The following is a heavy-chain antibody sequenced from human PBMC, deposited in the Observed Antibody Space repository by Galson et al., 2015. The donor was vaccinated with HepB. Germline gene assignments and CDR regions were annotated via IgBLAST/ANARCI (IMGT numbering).Heavy chain of an antibody. CDR1: GGTXXXXX. Sequence: SVKVSCKASGGTXXXXXXXWVRQAPGQGLEWMGRIIPILGIANYAQKFQGRVTITADKSTSTAYMELSSLRSEDTAVYYCARDLGPDAXDIWGQGTMVTVSS. CDR3: ARDLGPDAXDI. V-gene: IGHV1-69*04. J-gene: IGHJ3*02. CDR2: IIPILGIA.